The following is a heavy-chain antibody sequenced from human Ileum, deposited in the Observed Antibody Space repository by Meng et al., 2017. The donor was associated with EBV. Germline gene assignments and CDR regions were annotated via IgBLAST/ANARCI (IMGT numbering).Heavy chain of an antibody. CDR1: WVAISRGAG. D-gene: IGHD3-22*01. CDR3: ASSDYYRSDY. V-gene: IGHV4-4*02. J-gene: IGHJ4*02. CDR2: TSHSGST. Sequence: VAGPGLVNPSDTLSRLCAVSWVAISRGAGLSWVRQPPGKGLECIGETSHSGSTNYSPALKSRVTISLDKSKNQLSLKPNSVTAADTAVYYCASSDYYRSDYWGQGTLVTVSS.